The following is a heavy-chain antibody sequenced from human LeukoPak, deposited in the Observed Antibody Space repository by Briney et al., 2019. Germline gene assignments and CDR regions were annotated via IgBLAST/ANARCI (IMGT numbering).Heavy chain of an antibody. CDR1: GYSISSGYD. CDR3: ANGRVFGEFTFDY. CDR2: MYHSGST. D-gene: IGHD3-10*01. Sequence: SETLSLTCTVSGYSISSGYDWGWIRQPPGKGLEWIGSMYHSGSTNYNPSLKSRVTISVDTSKNQFFLKLSSVTAADTAVYYCANGRVFGEFTFDYWGQGTLVTVSS. J-gene: IGHJ4*02. V-gene: IGHV4-38-2*02.